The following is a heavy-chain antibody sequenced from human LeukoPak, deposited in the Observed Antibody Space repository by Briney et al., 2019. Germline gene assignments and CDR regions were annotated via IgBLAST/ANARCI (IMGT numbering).Heavy chain of an antibody. J-gene: IGHJ5*02. Sequence: PSETLSLTCTVSGGSISSYYWSWIRQPPGKGLEWIGYIYYSGSTNYNPSLKSRVTISVGTSKNQFSLKLSSVTAADTAVYYCARARVLRFLEWLPNWFDPWGQGTLVTVSS. V-gene: IGHV4-59*01. CDR3: ARARVLRFLEWLPNWFDP. CDR2: IYYSGST. D-gene: IGHD3-3*01. CDR1: GGSISSYY.